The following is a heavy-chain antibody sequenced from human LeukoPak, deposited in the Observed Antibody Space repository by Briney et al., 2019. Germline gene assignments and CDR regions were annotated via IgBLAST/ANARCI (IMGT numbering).Heavy chain of an antibody. CDR3: ARVQAYYYDSSGYPGAFDI. CDR1: GFTFDDYG. CDR2: INWNGGST. J-gene: IGHJ3*02. D-gene: IGHD3-22*01. V-gene: IGHV3-20*04. Sequence: PGGSLRLSCAASGFTFDDYGMSWVRQAPGKGLEWVSGINWNGGSTGYADSVKGRFTISRDNAKNSLYLQMNSLRAEDTVVYYCARVQAYYYDSSGYPGAFDIWGQGTMVTVSS.